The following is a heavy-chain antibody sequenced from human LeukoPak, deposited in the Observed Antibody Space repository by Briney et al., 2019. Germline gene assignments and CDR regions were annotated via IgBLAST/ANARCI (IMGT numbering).Heavy chain of an antibody. V-gene: IGHV3-30-3*01. CDR1: GFTFSSYA. CDR3: AREPSYYFDY. Sequence: GGSLRLSCAASGFTFSSYAMHWVRLAPGKGLEWVAVISYDGSNKYYADSVKGRFTISRDNSKNTLYLQMNSLRAEDTAVYYCAREPSYYFDYWGQGTLVTVSS. J-gene: IGHJ4*02. CDR2: ISYDGSNK.